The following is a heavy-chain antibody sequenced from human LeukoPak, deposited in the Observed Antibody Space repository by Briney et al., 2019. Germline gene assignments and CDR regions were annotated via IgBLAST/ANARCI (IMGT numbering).Heavy chain of an antibody. CDR2: ISYDGSNK. J-gene: IGHJ6*02. V-gene: IGHV3-30*04. CDR1: GFTFSSYA. D-gene: IGHD4-17*01. CDR3: ARGTTTVTTCISCYGMDV. Sequence: PGGSLRLSCAACGFTFSSYAMHWVRQAPGKGLEWVAVISYDGSNKYYADSVKGRFTISRDNSKNTLYLQMNSLRAEDTAVYYCARGTTTVTTCISCYGMDVWGQGTTVTVSS.